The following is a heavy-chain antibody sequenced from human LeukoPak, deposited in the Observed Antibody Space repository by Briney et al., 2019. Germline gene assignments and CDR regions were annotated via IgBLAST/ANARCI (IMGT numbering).Heavy chain of an antibody. D-gene: IGHD6-6*01. CDR2: IIPILGIA. Sequence: SVEVSCKASGGTFSSYTISWVRQAPGQGLEWMGRIIPILGIANYAQKFQGRVTITADKSTSTAYMELSSLRSEDTAVYYCARISSSTPFDYWGQGTLVTVSS. J-gene: IGHJ4*02. V-gene: IGHV1-69*02. CDR3: ARISSSTPFDY. CDR1: GGTFSSYT.